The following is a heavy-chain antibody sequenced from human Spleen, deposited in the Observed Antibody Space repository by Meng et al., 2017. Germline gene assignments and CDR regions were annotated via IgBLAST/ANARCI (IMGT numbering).Heavy chain of an antibody. CDR2: MKSNVDGGTV. Sequence: EGQVVESGGGFGKPGGSLRLSCAASGFTFSNAWMTWVRQAPGKGLEWIGRMKSNVDGGTVDYAAAVKGRFFISRDDSENTFYLQMNSLKTEDTAVYYCSGHVDYWGHGTLVTVSS. V-gene: IGHV3-15*01. CDR1: GFTFSNAW. CDR3: SGHVDY. J-gene: IGHJ4*01.